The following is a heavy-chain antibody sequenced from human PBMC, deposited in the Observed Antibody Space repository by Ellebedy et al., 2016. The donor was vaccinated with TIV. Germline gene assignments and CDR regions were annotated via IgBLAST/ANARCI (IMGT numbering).Heavy chain of an antibody. D-gene: IGHD6-13*01. V-gene: IGHV3-23*01. CDR2: ITVSGA. Sequence: LSLTCAASEFTITNYAMHWVRQAPGKRLEWVSVITVSGAYYANSVQGRFTISRDNSKNTLYLQMNSLRAEDTAVYYCAKVPIVAAAGTLGDYWGQGTLVTVSS. J-gene: IGHJ4*02. CDR1: EFTITNYA. CDR3: AKVPIVAAAGTLGDY.